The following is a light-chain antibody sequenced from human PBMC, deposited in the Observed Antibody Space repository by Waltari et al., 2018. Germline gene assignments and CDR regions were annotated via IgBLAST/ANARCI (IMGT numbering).Light chain of an antibody. Sequence: EIVLTQSPGTLSLSPGERATLSCRASQSVGRWLAWYQQKPGQPPRLLIYGASSRANGIPDRFSGSGSGTDFSLTISRLEPEDSAVYYCQKYGTLPATFGQGTKVEVK. V-gene: IGKV3-20*01. CDR1: QSVGRW. CDR2: GAS. CDR3: QKYGTLPAT. J-gene: IGKJ1*01.